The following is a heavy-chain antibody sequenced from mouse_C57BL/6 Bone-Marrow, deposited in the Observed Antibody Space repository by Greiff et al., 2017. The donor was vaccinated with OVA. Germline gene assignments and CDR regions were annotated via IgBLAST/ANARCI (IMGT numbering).Heavy chain of an antibody. CDR1: GFTFSSYT. CDR2: ISGGGGNT. V-gene: IGHV5-9*01. J-gene: IGHJ3*01. Sequence: DVQLVESGGGLVKPGGSLKLSCAASGFTFSSYTMSWVRQTPEKRLEWVATISGGGGNTYYPDSVKGRFTISRDNAKNTLYLQMSSLRSEDTALYYCASPGAYWGQGTLVTVSA. CDR3: ASPGAY.